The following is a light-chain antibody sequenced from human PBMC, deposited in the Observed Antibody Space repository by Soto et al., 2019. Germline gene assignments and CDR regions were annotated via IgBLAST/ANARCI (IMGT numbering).Light chain of an antibody. V-gene: IGKV3-20*01. CDR2: GVS. Sequence: EIVLTQSPGTLSLSPGERATLSCRASQSVPSNFLAWYQQKPGQAPILVIFGVSRRATGIPNRFSGSGSGTDFTLTISRLETEDVAVYYCRQYDSSWTFGPGTKVEIK. J-gene: IGKJ1*01. CDR3: RQYDSSWT. CDR1: QSVPSNF.